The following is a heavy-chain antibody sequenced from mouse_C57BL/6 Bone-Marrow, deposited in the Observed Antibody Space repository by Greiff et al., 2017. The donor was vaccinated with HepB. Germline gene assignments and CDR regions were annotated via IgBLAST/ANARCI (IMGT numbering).Heavy chain of an antibody. CDR3: ARGSSGYRFAY. V-gene: IGHV1-54*01. D-gene: IGHD3-2*02. J-gene: IGHJ3*01. CDR1: GYAFTNYL. CDR2: INPGSGGT. Sequence: VQLQQSGAELVRPGTSVKVSCKASGYAFTNYLIEWVKQRPGQGLEWIGVINPGSGGTNYNEKFKGKATLTADKSSSTAYMQLSSLTSEDSAVYFCARGSSGYRFAYWGQGTQVTVSA.